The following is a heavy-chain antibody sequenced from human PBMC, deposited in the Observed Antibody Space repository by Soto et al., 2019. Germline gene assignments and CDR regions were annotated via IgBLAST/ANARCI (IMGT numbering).Heavy chain of an antibody. V-gene: IGHV3-53*01. J-gene: IGHJ4*02. Sequence: EVPLVESGGGLIPPGGSLRLSFAASGFLVNSAYMTWVRQAPGKGLEWLSMINSDGSTLYAESVKGRFTITRDNSKNRLDLQMNSLRAEDTAMYYCARSGYSFAWGYWGQGTLVIVTS. CDR1: GFLVNSAY. CDR2: INSDGST. CDR3: ARSGYSFAWGY. D-gene: IGHD5-18*01.